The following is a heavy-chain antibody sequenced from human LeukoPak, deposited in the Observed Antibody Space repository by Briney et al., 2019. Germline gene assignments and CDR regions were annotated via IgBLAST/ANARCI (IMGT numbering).Heavy chain of an antibody. CDR2: ISGSGGST. CDR3: AKVGSVGYDFWSGYHNYFDY. D-gene: IGHD3-3*01. CDR1: GFTFSSYA. V-gene: IGHV3-23*01. Sequence: PGGSLRLSCAASGFTFSSYAMNWVRQAPGKGLEWVSAISGSGGSTYYADSVKGRFTISRDNSKNTLYLQMNSLRAEDTAVYYCAKVGSVGYDFWSGYHNYFDYWGQGTLVTVSS. J-gene: IGHJ4*02.